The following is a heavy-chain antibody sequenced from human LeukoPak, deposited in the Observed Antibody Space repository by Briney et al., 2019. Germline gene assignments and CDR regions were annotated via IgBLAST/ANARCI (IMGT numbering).Heavy chain of an antibody. Sequence: PSETLSLTCTVSGGSISSSSYYWGWIRQPPGKGLEWIGSIYYSGGTYYNPSLKSRVTISVDTSKNQFSLKLSSVTAADTAVYYCARHNTQITIFGVVTPYNWFDPWGQGTLVTVSS. V-gene: IGHV4-39*01. J-gene: IGHJ5*02. CDR3: ARHNTQITIFGVVTPYNWFDP. CDR1: GGSISSSSYY. CDR2: IYYSGGT. D-gene: IGHD3-3*01.